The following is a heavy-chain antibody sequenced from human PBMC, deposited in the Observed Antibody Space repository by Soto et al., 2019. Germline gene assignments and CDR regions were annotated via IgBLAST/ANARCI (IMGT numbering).Heavy chain of an antibody. Sequence: PGGSLRLSCAASGFTFSSYAMSWVRQAPGRGLEWVSAISGSGGSTYYADSVKGRFTISRDNSKNTLYLQMNSLRAEDTAVYYCAKWGAYCGGDCTYGMDVCGQGTTVTVSS. CDR1: GFTFSSYA. D-gene: IGHD2-21*02. V-gene: IGHV3-23*01. J-gene: IGHJ6*02. CDR3: AKWGAYCGGDCTYGMDV. CDR2: ISGSGGST.